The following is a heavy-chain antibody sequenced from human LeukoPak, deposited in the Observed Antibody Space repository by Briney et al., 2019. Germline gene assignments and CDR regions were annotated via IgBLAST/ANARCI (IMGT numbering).Heavy chain of an antibody. Sequence: PGRSLRLSCAASGFTFRSYDMHWVRQAPGKGLEWVAVVWYDESNKYYVDSVKGRFTISRDNSKNTLYLQMNSLRVEDTALYYCAREDSSGAFDIWGQGTMATVSS. D-gene: IGHD3-22*01. CDR3: AREDSSGAFDI. CDR1: GFTFRSYD. CDR2: VWYDESNK. J-gene: IGHJ3*02. V-gene: IGHV3-33*01.